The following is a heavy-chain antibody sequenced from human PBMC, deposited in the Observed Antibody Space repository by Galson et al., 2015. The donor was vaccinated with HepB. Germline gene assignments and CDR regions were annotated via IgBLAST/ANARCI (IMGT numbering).Heavy chain of an antibody. D-gene: IGHD3-3*01. CDR1: GFTFSSYA. CDR3: ARDGSGYYDFWSGLNWFDP. V-gene: IGHV3-74*01. Sequence: SLRLSCAASGFTFSSYAMHWVRQAPGKGLEWVSRINSDGSSTSYADSVKGRFTISRDNAKNTLYLQMNSLRAEDTAVYYCARDGSGYYDFWSGLNWFDPWGQGTLVTVSS. J-gene: IGHJ5*02. CDR2: INSDGSST.